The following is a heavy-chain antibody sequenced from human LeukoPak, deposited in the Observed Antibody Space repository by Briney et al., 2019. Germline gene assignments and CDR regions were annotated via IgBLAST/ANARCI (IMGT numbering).Heavy chain of an antibody. V-gene: IGHV4-59*01. CDR1: DGSISSYY. CDR3: ARFTPQGYGWGGYNRFDP. J-gene: IGHJ5*02. D-gene: IGHD3-16*01. CDR2: IYYSGST. Sequence: PSETLSLTCTVSDGSISSYYWSWIRQPPGKGLEWIGYIYYSGSTNYNPSLKSRVTISVDTSKNQFSLNLTSVTAADTAVYYCARFTPQGYGWGGYNRFDPWGQGTLVTVSS.